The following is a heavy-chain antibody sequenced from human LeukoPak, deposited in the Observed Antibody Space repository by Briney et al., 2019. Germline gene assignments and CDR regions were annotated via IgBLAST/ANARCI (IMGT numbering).Heavy chain of an antibody. J-gene: IGHJ4*02. CDR2: MNPNSGNT. CDR1: GYTCTSYD. V-gene: IGHV1-8*01. Sequence: ASVKVSCKASGYTCTSYDINWVRQATGQGLEWMGWMNPNSGNTGYAQKFQGRVTMTRNTSISTAYMELSSLRSEDTAVYYCARGPFQYSYGTGGDYWGQGTLVTVSS. D-gene: IGHD5-18*01. CDR3: ARGPFQYSYGTGGDY.